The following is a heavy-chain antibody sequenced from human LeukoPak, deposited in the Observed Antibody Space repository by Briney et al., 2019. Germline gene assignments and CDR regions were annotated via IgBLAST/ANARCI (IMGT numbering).Heavy chain of an antibody. CDR2: ISAYNGNT. CDR1: GYTFTSYG. Sequence: ASVKVSCKASGYTFTSYGISWVRQAPGQGLEWMGWISAYNGNTNYAQKLQGRVTMTTDTSTSTAYMELRSLRSDDTAVYYCARDSTMTVVVSNFDYWGQGTLVTVSS. CDR3: ARDSTMTVVVSNFDY. D-gene: IGHD3-22*01. J-gene: IGHJ4*02. V-gene: IGHV1-18*01.